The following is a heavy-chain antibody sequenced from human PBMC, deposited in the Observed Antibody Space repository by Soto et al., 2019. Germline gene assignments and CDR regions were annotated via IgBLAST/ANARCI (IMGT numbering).Heavy chain of an antibody. D-gene: IGHD5-12*01. V-gene: IGHV4-34*01. J-gene: IGHJ4*02. Sequence: PSETLSLTCAVYGGSFSGYYWSWIRQPPWKGLEWIGEINHSGSTNYNPSLKSRVTISVDTSKSQFSLKLSSVTAADTAVYYCASARTQMATTTFDYWGQGTLVTVSS. CDR3: ASARTQMATTTFDY. CDR2: INHSGST. CDR1: GGSFSGYY.